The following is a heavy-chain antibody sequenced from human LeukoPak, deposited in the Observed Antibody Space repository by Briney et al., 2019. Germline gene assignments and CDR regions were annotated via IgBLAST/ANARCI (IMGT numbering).Heavy chain of an antibody. D-gene: IGHD4-17*01. V-gene: IGHV3-66*04. CDR3: ARHYGDYVSGPYYWYFDL. Sequence: GGSLRLSCAASGFTVNSYYMNWVRQAPGKGLEWVSVIYSGGSTYYADSVKGRFTISRDNSKNTLYLQMNSLRAEDTAVYYCARHYGDYVSGPYYWYFDLWGRGTLVTVSS. J-gene: IGHJ2*01. CDR2: IYSGGST. CDR1: GFTVNSYY.